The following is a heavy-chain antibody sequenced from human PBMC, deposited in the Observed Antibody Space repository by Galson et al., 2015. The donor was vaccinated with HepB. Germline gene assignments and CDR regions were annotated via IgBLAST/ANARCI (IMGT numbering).Heavy chain of an antibody. CDR3: ARKEGAASNYYSYYYMDV. J-gene: IGHJ6*03. CDR1: GFTFSSYN. V-gene: IGHV3-21*01. CDR2: ISLNNNNV. D-gene: IGHD3-10*01. Sequence: SLRLSCAASGFTFSSYNMNWVRQAPGKGLEWVSSISLNNNNVYYADSVRGRFTIFRDNAKKSLYLQMSSLRAEDTAVYFCARKEGAASNYYSYYYMDVWGKGTTVIVSS.